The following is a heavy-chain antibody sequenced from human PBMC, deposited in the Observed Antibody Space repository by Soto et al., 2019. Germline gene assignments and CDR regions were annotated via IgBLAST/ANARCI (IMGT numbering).Heavy chain of an antibody. CDR3: AKVYNWNPASFPYYYYMDV. Sequence: PGGSLRLSCAASGFTFSSYGMHWVRQAPGKGLEWVAVISYDGSNKYYADSVKGRFTISRDNSKNTLYLQMNSLRAEDTAVYYCAKVYNWNPASFPYYYYMDVWGKGTTVTVSS. CDR2: ISYDGSNK. CDR1: GFTFSSYG. D-gene: IGHD1-20*01. V-gene: IGHV3-30*18. J-gene: IGHJ6*03.